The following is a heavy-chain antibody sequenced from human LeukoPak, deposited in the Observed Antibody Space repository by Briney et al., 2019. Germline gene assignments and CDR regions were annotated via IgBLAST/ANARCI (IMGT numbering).Heavy chain of an antibody. CDR1: GFTFSSYA. CDR3: ARDFGKKVVIAWYYYDY. V-gene: IGHV3-30-3*01. Sequence: GSLRLSCPASGFTFSSYAMHWVRQAPGKGLEWVAVISYDGSNKYYADSVKGRFTISRDNSKNTLYLQMNSLRAEDTAVYYCARDFGKKVVIAWYYYDYWGQGTLVTVSS. D-gene: IGHD2-21*01. CDR2: ISYDGSNK. J-gene: IGHJ4*02.